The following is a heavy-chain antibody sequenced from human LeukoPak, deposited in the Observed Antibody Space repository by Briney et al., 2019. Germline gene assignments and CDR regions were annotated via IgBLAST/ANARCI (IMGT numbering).Heavy chain of an antibody. Sequence: ASVKVSCKASGYTFTSYAMHWVRQAPGQRLEWMGWINAGNGNTKYSQKFQGRVTITRDTSASTAYMELSSLRSGDTAVYYCASCREINDAFDIWGQGTMVTVSS. CDR2: INAGNGNT. J-gene: IGHJ3*02. V-gene: IGHV1-3*01. CDR1: GYTFTSYA. D-gene: IGHD2-15*01. CDR3: ASCREINDAFDI.